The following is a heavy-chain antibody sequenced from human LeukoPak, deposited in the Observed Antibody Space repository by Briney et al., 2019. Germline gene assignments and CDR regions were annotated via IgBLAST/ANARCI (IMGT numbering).Heavy chain of an antibody. Sequence: MSSETLSLTCTVSGGSISSSSYYWGWIRQPPGKGLEWIGSIYYSGSTYYNPFLKSRVTISVDTSKNQFSLKLSSVTAADTAVYYCATMPFMITFGGVIVRTAPFDYWGQGTLVTVSS. CDR3: ATMPFMITFGGVIVRTAPFDY. V-gene: IGHV4-39*07. D-gene: IGHD3-16*02. CDR1: GGSISSSSYY. CDR2: IYYSGST. J-gene: IGHJ4*02.